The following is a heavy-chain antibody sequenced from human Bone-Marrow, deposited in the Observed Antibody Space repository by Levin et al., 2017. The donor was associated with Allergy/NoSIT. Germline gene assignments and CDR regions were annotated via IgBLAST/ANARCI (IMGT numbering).Heavy chain of an antibody. J-gene: IGHJ4*02. Sequence: LSLTCEASGFTFSSYAMSWVRQAPGKGLEWVSGIRGSGVGTYYADSVKGRFTISRDNSKNTLYLQMKSLRAEDTAVYYCAKDISSSWSTGDLDYWGQGTQVTVSS. CDR2: IRGSGVGT. CDR3: AKDISSSWSTGDLDY. V-gene: IGHV3-23*01. CDR1: GFTFSSYA. D-gene: IGHD6-6*01.